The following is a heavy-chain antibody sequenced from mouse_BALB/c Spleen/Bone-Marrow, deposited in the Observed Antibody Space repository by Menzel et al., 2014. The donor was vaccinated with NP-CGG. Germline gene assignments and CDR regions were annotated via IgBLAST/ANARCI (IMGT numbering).Heavy chain of an antibody. CDR2: INRNGGST. CDR3: ARHNDYDYGEAWFSY. D-gene: IGHD2-4*01. J-gene: IGHJ3*01. CDR1: GFTFSSYG. Sequence: EVQLQESGGGLVQPGGSLKLSCAASGFTFSSYGMSWVHQTPDKRLESVATINRNGGSTYYPNSVKGRFTISRDNAKNILCLQMSSLKSEGAAMYYFARHNDYDYGEAWFSYWCQGTLVTISA. V-gene: IGHV5-6-3*01.